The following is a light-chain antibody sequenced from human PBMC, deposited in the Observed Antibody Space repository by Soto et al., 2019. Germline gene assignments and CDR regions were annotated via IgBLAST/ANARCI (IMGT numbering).Light chain of an antibody. J-gene: IGLJ3*02. CDR2: DVA. V-gene: IGLV2-11*01. CDR3: CSYAGTYTFV. CDR1: SRDVGGYNY. Sequence: QSALTQPRSVSESPGQSVTISCTGTSRDVGGYNYVSWYQQHPGKAPKLMIYDVAKRPSGVPDRFSGSKSGNTASLTISGLQAEDEADYYCCSYAGTYTFVFGGGTKLTVL.